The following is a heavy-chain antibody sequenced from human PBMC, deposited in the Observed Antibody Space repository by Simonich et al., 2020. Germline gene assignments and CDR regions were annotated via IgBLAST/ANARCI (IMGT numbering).Heavy chain of an antibody. J-gene: IGHJ2*01. D-gene: IGHD6-6*01. V-gene: IGHV3-7*01. CDR2: IQQDGGEK. CDR1: GFTFSSYW. Sequence: EVQLVESGGGLVQPGGSLRISCAASGFTFSSYWRSWVRQARGKGRVGGANIQQDGGEKYYVDSGKCQFTLSRDHAKNSLYLQMNSRRAEDTAVYYCAREYSSSSDPYWYFDLWGRGTLVTVSS. CDR3: AREYSSSSDPYWYFDL.